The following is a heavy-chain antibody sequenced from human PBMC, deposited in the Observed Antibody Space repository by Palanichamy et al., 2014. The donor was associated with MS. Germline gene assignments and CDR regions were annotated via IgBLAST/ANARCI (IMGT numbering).Heavy chain of an antibody. Sequence: EVQLVESGGGLVQPGGSLRLSCAASGFTFSSYEVNWVRQAPGKGLEWVSYISSSATTIYYADSVHGRFTIFGDNGKNSLYLQMNSLRAEDTAVYYCARRGHGISGMDVWGQGTTVTVSS. V-gene: IGHV3-48*03. J-gene: IGHJ6*02. CDR2: ISSSATTI. D-gene: IGHD3-10*01. CDR3: ARRGHGISGMDV. CDR1: GFTFSSYE.